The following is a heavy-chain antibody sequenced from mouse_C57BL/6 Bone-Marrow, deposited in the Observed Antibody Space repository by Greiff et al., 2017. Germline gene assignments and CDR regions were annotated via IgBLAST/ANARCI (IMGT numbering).Heavy chain of an antibody. Sequence: VKLMESGAELARPGASVKLSCKASGYTFTSYGISWVKQRTGQGLEWIGEIYPRSGNTYYNEKFKGKATLTADKSSSTAYMELRSLTSEDSAVYFCARVGLYLFDYWGQGTTLTVSS. CDR2: IYPRSGNT. V-gene: IGHV1-81*01. D-gene: IGHD5-5*01. CDR1: GYTFTSYG. CDR3: ARVGLYLFDY. J-gene: IGHJ2*01.